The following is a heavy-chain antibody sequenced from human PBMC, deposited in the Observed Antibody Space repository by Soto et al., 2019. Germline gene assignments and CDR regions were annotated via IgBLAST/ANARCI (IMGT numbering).Heavy chain of an antibody. V-gene: IGHV4-38-2*01. J-gene: IGHJ6*02. CDR2: IYHAGSV. CDR3: ARTFDYYGMDV. CDR1: GYSIASGYY. Sequence: SETLSLTCAVSGYSIASGYYWPWIRQSPGKGLEWIGSIYHAGSVYYNPSLNGRVALSMDTSKNHFSLKLTSVTAADTAVYYCARTFDYYGMDVWGQGTTVTVS.